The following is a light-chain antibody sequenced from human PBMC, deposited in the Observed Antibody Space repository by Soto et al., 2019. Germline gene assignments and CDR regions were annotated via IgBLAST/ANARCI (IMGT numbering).Light chain of an antibody. J-gene: IGLJ1*01. CDR3: TSYKTSSTYV. CDR1: SSDVGAYDY. Sequence: QSVLTQPASVSGSPGQSITISCTGTSSDVGAYDYVSWYQQSPGKAPKVMIYEVNNRPSGVSDRFSGSKSGNTASLTISGLQADEEAEYYCTSYKTSSTYVFGPGTKVTV. CDR2: EVN. V-gene: IGLV2-14*01.